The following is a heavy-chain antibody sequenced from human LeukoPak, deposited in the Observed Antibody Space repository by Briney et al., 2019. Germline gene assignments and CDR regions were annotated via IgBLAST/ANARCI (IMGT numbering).Heavy chain of an antibody. Sequence: GGSLRLSCAASGFTFSSYAMSWVRQAPGKGLEWVSAISGSGGSTYYADSVKGRFTISRDNSKNTLYLQMNSLRAEDTAVYYCARARGSSWSDTHFEYWGQGTLVTVSS. V-gene: IGHV3-23*01. CDR1: GFTFSSYA. CDR2: ISGSGGST. D-gene: IGHD6-13*01. CDR3: ARARGSSWSDTHFEY. J-gene: IGHJ4*02.